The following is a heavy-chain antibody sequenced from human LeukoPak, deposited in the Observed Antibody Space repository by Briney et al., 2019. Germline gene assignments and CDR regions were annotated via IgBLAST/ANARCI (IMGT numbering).Heavy chain of an antibody. Sequence: SETLSPIGPGSGGSISSSSYDWGWLRQPPGRGRGLIGSIYDSGSTYYTPSLKSRVTISIDTSKNQFSLKLSSVTAADTAVYYCARLAWGAGFDIWGQGTMVTVSS. D-gene: IGHD3-16*01. CDR2: IYDSGST. J-gene: IGHJ3*02. CDR3: ARLAWGAGFDI. V-gene: IGHV4-39*01. CDR1: GGSISSSSYD.